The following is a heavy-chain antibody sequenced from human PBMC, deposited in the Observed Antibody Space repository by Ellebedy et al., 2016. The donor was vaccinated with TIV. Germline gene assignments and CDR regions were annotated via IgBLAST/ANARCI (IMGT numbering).Heavy chain of an antibody. J-gene: IGHJ4*02. D-gene: IGHD4-17*01. Sequence: GESLKISXAASGFTFSSYWMHWVRQAPGKRLVWVSRINSDGSSTSYADSVKGRFTISRDNAKNTLYLQMNSLRAEDTAVYYCARVYYGEEDYFDYWGQGTLVTVSS. CDR1: GFTFSSYW. CDR3: ARVYYGEEDYFDY. V-gene: IGHV3-74*01. CDR2: INSDGSST.